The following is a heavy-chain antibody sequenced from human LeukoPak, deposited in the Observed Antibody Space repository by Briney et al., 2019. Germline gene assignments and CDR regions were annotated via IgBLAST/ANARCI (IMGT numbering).Heavy chain of an antibody. V-gene: IGHV3-9*01. CDR2: ISWNSGSI. J-gene: IGHJ6*02. D-gene: IGHD3-10*01. CDR3: GKDISAGGMDV. CDR1: GFTFDDYA. Sequence: PPGRSLRLSCAASGFTFDDYAMHWVRQAPGKGLEWVSGISWNSGSIGYADSVKGRFTISRDNAKNSLYLQMNSLRAEDTALYYCGKDISAGGMDVWGQGTTVTVSS.